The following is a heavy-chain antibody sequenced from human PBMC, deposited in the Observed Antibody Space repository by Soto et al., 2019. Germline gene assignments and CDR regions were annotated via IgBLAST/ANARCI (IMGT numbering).Heavy chain of an antibody. J-gene: IGHJ5*02. CDR3: RGKPWAVYGGMSYP. CDR2: VWYDGST. CDR1: GGSISGYY. Sequence: SETLSLTCTVSGGSISGYYWSWIRQPPGKGLEWIGYVWYDGSTNYNPSLKSRVTISLDTSKNQFSLKLSSVTAADTAVYYCRGKPWAVYGGMSYPGGQGSLVTLSS. V-gene: IGHV4-59*01. D-gene: IGHD4-17*01.